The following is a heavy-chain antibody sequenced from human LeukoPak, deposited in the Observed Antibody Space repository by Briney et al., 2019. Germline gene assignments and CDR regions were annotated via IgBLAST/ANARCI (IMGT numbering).Heavy chain of an antibody. CDR1: GASYNAYY. CDR2: IDHRGTA. V-gene: IGHV4-34*01. J-gene: IGHJ4*02. CDR3: AVGITILGVAASFDS. Sequence: PSETLSLTCAVYGASYNAYYWRWIRQPPGKGREWIGDIDHRGTATYNPSLKSRLTISADASKNQFSLKLNSVTDADTAVYYCAVGITILGVAASFDSWGQGNLVIVSS. D-gene: IGHD3-3*01.